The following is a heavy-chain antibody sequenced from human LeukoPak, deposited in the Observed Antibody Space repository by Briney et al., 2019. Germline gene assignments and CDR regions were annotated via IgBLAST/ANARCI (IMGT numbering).Heavy chain of an antibody. CDR2: IYTSGSP. V-gene: IGHV4-4*07. D-gene: IGHD2-2*01. J-gene: IGHJ4*02. CDR1: GGSIGGYY. Sequence: SETLSLTCTVSGGSIGGYYWSWIRQPAGKGLEWIGRIYTSGSPNYNPSLKSRVTMSVDTSKNQFSLKLSTVTAADTAVYYCARDSPAGDSYSFGYWGQGTLVTVSS. CDR3: ARDSPAGDSYSFGY.